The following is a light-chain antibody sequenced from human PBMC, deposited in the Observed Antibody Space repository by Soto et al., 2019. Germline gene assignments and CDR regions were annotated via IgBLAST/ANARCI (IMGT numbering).Light chain of an antibody. CDR3: QQYDGN. CDR1: QSISTW. CDR2: SAS. V-gene: IGKV1-5*01. J-gene: IGKJ4*01. Sequence: DIQMTQSPYTLSASVGDRVTITCRASQSISTWLAWYQQKPGKVPKLLIYSASTLKSGVPSRFSGSGSGTEFTLTISGLQPDNFATYYCQQYDGNFGGGTRVEIK.